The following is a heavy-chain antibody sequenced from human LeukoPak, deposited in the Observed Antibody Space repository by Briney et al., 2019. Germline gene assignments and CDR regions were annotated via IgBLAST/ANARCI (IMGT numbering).Heavy chain of an antibody. V-gene: IGHV3-9*01. CDR1: GFTFDDYA. CDR2: ISWSSGSI. Sequence: HPGGSLRLSCAASGFTFDDYAMHWVRQAPGKGLEWVSGISWSSGSIGCADSVKGRFTISRDNANNSLYLQMNSLRAEDTALYYCAKVGSSGKNLDYWGQGTLVTVSS. CDR3: AKVGSSGKNLDY. J-gene: IGHJ4*02. D-gene: IGHD5-18*01.